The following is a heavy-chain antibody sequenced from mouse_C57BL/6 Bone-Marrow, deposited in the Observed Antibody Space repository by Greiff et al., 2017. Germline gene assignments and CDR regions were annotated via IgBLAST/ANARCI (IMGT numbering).Heavy chain of an antibody. CDR3: TIDGYWTWFAY. Sequence: EVQLQQSGAELVRPGASVKLSCTASGFNIKDYYMHWVKQRPEQGLEWIGRIDPEDGDTEYAPKFQGKATMTADTSSNTAYLQLSSLTSEDTAVYYCTIDGYWTWFAYWGQGTLVTVSA. J-gene: IGHJ3*01. D-gene: IGHD2-3*01. CDR1: GFNIKDYY. V-gene: IGHV14-1*01. CDR2: IDPEDGDT.